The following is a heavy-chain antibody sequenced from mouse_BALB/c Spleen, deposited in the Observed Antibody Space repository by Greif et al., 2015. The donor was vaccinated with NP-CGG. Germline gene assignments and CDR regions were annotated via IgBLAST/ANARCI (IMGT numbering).Heavy chain of an antibody. CDR1: GFSLTSYG. D-gene: IGHD2-4*01. Sequence: VKLEESGPGLVAPSQSLSITCTISGFSLTSYGVHWVRQPPGKGLEWLVVIWSDGSTTYNSALKSRLSISKDNSKSQVFLKMNSLQTDDTAMYYCARHDDYDRGFAYWGQGTLVTVSA. CDR2: IWSDGST. CDR3: ARHDDYDRGFAY. J-gene: IGHJ3*01. V-gene: IGHV2-6-1*01.